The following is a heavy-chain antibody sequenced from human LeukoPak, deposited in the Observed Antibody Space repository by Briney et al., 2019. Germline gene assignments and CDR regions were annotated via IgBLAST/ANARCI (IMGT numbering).Heavy chain of an antibody. D-gene: IGHD5-24*01. CDR3: ARGEGARDGYNYAGPFYFDY. V-gene: IGHV1-69*13. J-gene: IGHJ4*01. CDR2: IIPIFGTA. Sequence: ASVKVSCKASGGTFSSYAISWVRQAPGQGLEWMGGIIPIFGTANYAQKFQGRVTITADESTSTAYMELSSLRSEDTAVYYCARGEGARDGYNYAGPFYFDYWGHGTLVTVSS. CDR1: GGTFSSYA.